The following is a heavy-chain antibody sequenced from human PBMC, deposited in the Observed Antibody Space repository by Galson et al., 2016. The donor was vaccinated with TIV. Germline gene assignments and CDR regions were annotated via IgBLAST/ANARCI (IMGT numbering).Heavy chain of an antibody. J-gene: IGHJ3*02. D-gene: IGHD3-16*01. CDR3: TREVAHVDSVILNADAFDI. CDR1: GFRFNSYA. CDR2: IGGTGGST. V-gene: IGHV3-23*01. Sequence: SLRLSCAASGFRFNSYAMNWVRQAPGKGLEWVSSIGGTGGSTYYADSVKGRFTISRDSYKDTVYLQMNSLRSEDTAVYYCTREVAHVDSVILNADAFDIWGQGTKVTVSS.